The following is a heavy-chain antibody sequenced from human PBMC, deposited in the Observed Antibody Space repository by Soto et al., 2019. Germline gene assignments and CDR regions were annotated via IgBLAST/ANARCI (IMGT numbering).Heavy chain of an antibody. D-gene: IGHD3-9*01. CDR3: ARPSRTYYDILTGYYTPSQADAFDI. Sequence: SETLSLTCTVSGGSISSYYWSWIRQPPGKGLEWIGYIYYSGSTNYNPSLKSRVTISVDTSKNQFSLKLSSVTAADTAVYYCARPSRTYYDILTGYYTPSQADAFDIWGQGTMVTVSS. CDR2: IYYSGST. J-gene: IGHJ3*02. V-gene: IGHV4-59*08. CDR1: GGSISSYY.